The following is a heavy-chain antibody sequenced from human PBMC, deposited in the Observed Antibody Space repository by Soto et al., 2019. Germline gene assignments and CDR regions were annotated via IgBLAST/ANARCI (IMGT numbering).Heavy chain of an antibody. D-gene: IGHD2-15*01. V-gene: IGHV3-30-3*01. CDR2: ILYDGSNR. J-gene: IGHJ3*02. CDR1: GVTFSGFA. CDR3: ARAYGGTDAFDI. Sequence: GGSLRLSCAASGVTFSGFAMHWVRQAPGKGLEWVAVILYDGSNRYYADSVKGRFTISRDNAKNSLYLQMNSLRAEDTAVYYCARAYGGTDAFDIWGQGTMVTVSS.